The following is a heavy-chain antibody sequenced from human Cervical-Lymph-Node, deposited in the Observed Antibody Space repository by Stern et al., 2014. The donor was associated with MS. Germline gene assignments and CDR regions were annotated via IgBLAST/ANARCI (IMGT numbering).Heavy chain of an antibody. CDR1: GGSVSAYY. Sequence: QVQLQESGPGLVKPSETLSLTCSVSGGSVSAYYWRWIRQPPGKGLEWIGYIYHSGSTTYNPSFTSRLTMSIDTSKNQFSLRLSSVTAADTAVYYCTRGGARYYGMDAWGQGTTVTVSS. V-gene: IGHV4-59*02. CDR3: TRGGARYYGMDA. J-gene: IGHJ6*02. D-gene: IGHD3-10*01. CDR2: IYHSGST.